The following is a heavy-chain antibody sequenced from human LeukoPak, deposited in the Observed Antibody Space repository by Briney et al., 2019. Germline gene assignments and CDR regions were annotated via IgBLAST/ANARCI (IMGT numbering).Heavy chain of an antibody. CDR2: IYYSGST. D-gene: IGHD5-18*01. V-gene: IGHV4-30-4*01. CDR1: GGSISSGDYS. Sequence: SETLSLTCTVSGGSISSGDYSWSWIRQPPGQGLEWIGYIYYSGSTYYNPSLKSRVTISVDTSQKQFSLKLNSVTAADTAVYYCARAKSQRGYTYGPHTYFDYWGQGTLVTVSS. J-gene: IGHJ4*01. CDR3: ARAKSQRGYTYGPHTYFDY.